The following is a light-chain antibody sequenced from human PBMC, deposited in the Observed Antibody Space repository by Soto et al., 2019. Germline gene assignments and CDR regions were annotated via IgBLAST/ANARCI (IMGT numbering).Light chain of an antibody. CDR2: SVS. CDR1: SSDIGAYDH. CDR3: ISYTVSRSYV. V-gene: IGLV2-14*01. Sequence: QSVLTQPASVSGSPGQSITISCSGTSSDIGAYDHVAWYQQSTGKSPKLMIYSVSNRPSGVSNRFSGSKSGNTASLTISGLQAEDEADYYCISYTVSRSYVFGSGTKVTVL. J-gene: IGLJ1*01.